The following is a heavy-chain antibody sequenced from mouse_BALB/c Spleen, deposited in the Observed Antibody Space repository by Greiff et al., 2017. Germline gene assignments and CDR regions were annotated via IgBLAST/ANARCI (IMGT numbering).Heavy chain of an antibody. CDR3: TRGGYGNYEAMDY. CDR1: GYTFTSYW. CDR2: IYPGSGST. J-gene: IGHJ4*01. Sequence: LKQPGSELVRPGASVKLSCKASGYTFTSYWMHWVKQRPGQGLEWIGNIYPGSGSTNYDEKFKSKATLTVDTSSSTAYMQLSSLTSEDSAVYYCTRGGYGNYEAMDYWGQGTSVTVSS. D-gene: IGHD2-10*02. V-gene: IGHV1S22*01.